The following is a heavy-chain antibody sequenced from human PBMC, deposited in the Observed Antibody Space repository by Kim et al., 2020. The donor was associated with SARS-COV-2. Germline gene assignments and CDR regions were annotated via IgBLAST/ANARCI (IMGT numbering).Heavy chain of an antibody. Sequence: SVKVSCKASGGTFSSYAISWVRQAPGQGLEWMGRIIPILGIANYAQKFQGRVTITADKSTSTAYMELSSLRSEDTAVYYCARETIPQGCGGDCYPSWYYGMDVWGQGTTVTVSS. CDR1: GGTFSSYA. V-gene: IGHV1-69*04. CDR2: IIPILGIA. J-gene: IGHJ6*02. D-gene: IGHD2-21*02. CDR3: ARETIPQGCGGDCYPSWYYGMDV.